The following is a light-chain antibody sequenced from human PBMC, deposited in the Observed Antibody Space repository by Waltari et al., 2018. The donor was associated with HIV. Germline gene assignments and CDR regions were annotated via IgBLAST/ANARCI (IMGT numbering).Light chain of an antibody. CDR1: SSNIGNNY. CDR2: ENN. J-gene: IGLJ2*01. CDR3: GTWDSSLV. V-gene: IGLV1-51*02. Sequence: QSVLTQPPSVSAAPGQKVTISCSGSSSNIGNNYVSWYQQLPGTAPKLLIYENNKRPSGIPDRFYGSKSGTSATLGTTGLQTGDEADYYCGTWDSSLVFGGGTKLTVL.